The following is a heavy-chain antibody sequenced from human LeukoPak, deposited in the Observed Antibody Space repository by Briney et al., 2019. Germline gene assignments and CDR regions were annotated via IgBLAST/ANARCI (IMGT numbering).Heavy chain of an antibody. CDR3: AKPDTETDIVVVVAAPPPFDY. CDR2: ISYDGSNK. J-gene: IGHJ4*02. D-gene: IGHD2-15*01. CDR1: GFTFRTYG. Sequence: GGSLTLSCAASGFTFRTYGMHWVRQAPGKGLEWVAVISYDGSNKYYADSVKGRFTISRDNSKNTLYLQMNSLRAEDTAVYYCAKPDTETDIVVVVAAPPPFDYWGQGTLVTVSS. V-gene: IGHV3-30*18.